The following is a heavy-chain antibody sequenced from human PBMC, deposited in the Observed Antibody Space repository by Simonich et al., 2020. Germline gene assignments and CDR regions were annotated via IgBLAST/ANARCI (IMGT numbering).Heavy chain of an antibody. CDR2: ISYDGSNK. CDR3: AREGAGNDAFDI. V-gene: IGHV3-30*07. J-gene: IGHJ3*02. CDR1: GFTFSSYA. D-gene: IGHD1-26*01. Sequence: QVQLVESGGGVVQPGRSLRLSCAASGFTFSSYAMHWVRQAPGKGLEWVAVISYDGSNKKYAESVKGRFTITRDNSKNTLYLQMNSLRAEDTAVYYCAREGAGNDAFDIWGQGTMVTVSS.